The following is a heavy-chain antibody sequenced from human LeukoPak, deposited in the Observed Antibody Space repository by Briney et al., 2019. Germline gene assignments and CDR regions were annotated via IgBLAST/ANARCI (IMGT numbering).Heavy chain of an antibody. V-gene: IGHV1-8*01. J-gene: IGHJ4*02. CDR3: ARATYDSSGYYVYYFDY. CDR2: MNPNSGNT. Sequence: GASVKVSCKASGYTFTSYDINWVRQATGQGLEWMGWMNPNSGNTGYAQKFQGRVTMTRNTSISTAYMELSSLRSEDTAVYYCARATYDSSGYYVYYFDYWGQGTLVTVSS. CDR1: GYTFTSYD. D-gene: IGHD3-22*01.